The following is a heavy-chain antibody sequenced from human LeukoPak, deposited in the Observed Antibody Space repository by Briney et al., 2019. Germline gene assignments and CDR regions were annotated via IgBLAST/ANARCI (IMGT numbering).Heavy chain of an antibody. J-gene: IGHJ6*02. V-gene: IGHV4-59*01. CDR3: ARGEALRQNYGLDV. Sequence: SETLSLTCTVSGGSINGYYWTWIRQPPGNGLDWIGYIYYSGSTNYNPSLRSRVTISVDTSKNQFSLNLISVTAADTALYYCARGEALRQNYGLDVWGQGTTVTVSS. CDR2: IYYSGST. CDR1: GGSINGYY.